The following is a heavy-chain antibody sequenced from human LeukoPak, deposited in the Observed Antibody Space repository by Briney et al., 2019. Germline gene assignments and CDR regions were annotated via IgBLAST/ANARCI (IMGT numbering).Heavy chain of an antibody. J-gene: IGHJ5*02. V-gene: IGHV1-2*02. CDR2: INPNSGGT. D-gene: IGHD6-19*01. CDR1: GYTITGYY. CDR3: ARPDHWLAENWFDL. Sequence: ASVKVSCKASGYTITGYYMHWVRQAPGQGHEWMGWINPNSGGTNYAQDFHGRVTMTRDTSISTAYMELRSLRSDDTAVYFCARPDHWLAENWFDLWGQGTLVTVSS.